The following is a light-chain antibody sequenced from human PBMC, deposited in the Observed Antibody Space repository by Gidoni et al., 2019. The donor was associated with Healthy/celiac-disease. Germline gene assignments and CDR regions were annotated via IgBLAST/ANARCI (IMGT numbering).Light chain of an antibody. Sequence: QAVVTQQPSLTVSPGGTVTLTFGSSTGAVTSGHYPYWFQQKPGHAPRTLIYDTSNKHSWTPARFSGSLLGGKAALTLSGAQPEDEAEYYCLLSYSGAQVFGGGTRLTVL. CDR1: TGAVTSGHY. J-gene: IGLJ2*01. CDR2: DTS. V-gene: IGLV7-46*01. CDR3: LLSYSGAQV.